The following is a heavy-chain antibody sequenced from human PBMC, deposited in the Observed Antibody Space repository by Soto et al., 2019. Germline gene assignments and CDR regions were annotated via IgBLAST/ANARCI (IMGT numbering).Heavy chain of an antibody. Sequence: QVQLVESGGGVVQPGRSLRLSCAASGFTFSSYAMHWVRQAPGKGLEWVAVISYDGSNKYYADSVKGRFTISRDNSKNTLYLQMNSLRAEDTAVYYCSRDLAVAGTGWVYWGQGTLVTVSS. CDR1: GFTFSSYA. CDR2: ISYDGSNK. D-gene: IGHD6-19*01. CDR3: SRDLAVAGTGWVY. V-gene: IGHV3-30-3*01. J-gene: IGHJ4*02.